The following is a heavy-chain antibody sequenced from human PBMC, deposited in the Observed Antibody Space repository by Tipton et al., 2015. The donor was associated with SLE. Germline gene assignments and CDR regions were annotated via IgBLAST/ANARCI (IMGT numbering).Heavy chain of an antibody. V-gene: IGHV4-31*03. CDR2: IYNSGGT. Sequence: LRLSCTVSGGSISTGGYYWSWIRQHPGKGLEWIGYIYNSGGTYYNPSLKSRVTISADTSKNHFSLNLSSVTAADTAVYYCARGGVGGYDYFAYWGQGALVTVSS. J-gene: IGHJ4*02. D-gene: IGHD5-12*01. CDR1: GGSISTGGYY. CDR3: ARGGVGGYDYFAY.